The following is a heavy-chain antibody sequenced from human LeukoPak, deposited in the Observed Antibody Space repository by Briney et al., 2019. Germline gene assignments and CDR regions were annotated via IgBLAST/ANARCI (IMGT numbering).Heavy chain of an antibody. Sequence: GGSLRLSCAASTFSFSSYAMSWVRQAPGKGLEWVSTISASGGSTYYADSVKGRFTISRDNSKNTLHLQMNTLRAEDTAVYYCAKIGSDYYYGLGEAYYWGQGTPVTVSS. CDR1: TFSFSSYA. D-gene: IGHD3-10*01. J-gene: IGHJ4*02. CDR2: ISASGGST. CDR3: AKIGSDYYYGLGEAYY. V-gene: IGHV3-23*01.